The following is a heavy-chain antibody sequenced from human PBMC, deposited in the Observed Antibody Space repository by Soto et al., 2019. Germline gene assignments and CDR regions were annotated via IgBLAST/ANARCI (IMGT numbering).Heavy chain of an antibody. V-gene: IGHV3-23*01. Sequence: LSLTCAASGFSFSRFAMSWVRQAPGKGLEWVSSISDSGEDTKYADSVRGRFTIARDSSKITLYLQMNSLKPEDTAVYYCAKARWGAVAGTGSYFDPWGQGTLVTVSS. CDR3: AKARWGAVAGTGSYFDP. CDR1: GFSFSRFA. D-gene: IGHD6-19*01. CDR2: ISDSGEDT. J-gene: IGHJ5*02.